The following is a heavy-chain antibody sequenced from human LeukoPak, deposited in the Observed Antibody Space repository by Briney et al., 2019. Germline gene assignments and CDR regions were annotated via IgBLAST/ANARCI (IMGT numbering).Heavy chain of an antibody. D-gene: IGHD3-22*01. CDR3: ARVLDSSGYYYGFDP. CDR2: INHSGST. Sequence: PSETLSLTCAVHGGSFSGYYWSWIRQPPGKGLEWIGEINHSGSTNYNPSLKSRVTISVDTSKNQFSLKLSSVTAADTAVYYCARVLDSSGYYYGFDPWGQGTLVTVSS. V-gene: IGHV4-34*01. J-gene: IGHJ5*02. CDR1: GGSFSGYY.